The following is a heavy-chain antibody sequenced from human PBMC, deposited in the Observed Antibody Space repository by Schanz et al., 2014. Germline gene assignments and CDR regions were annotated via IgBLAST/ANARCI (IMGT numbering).Heavy chain of an antibody. Sequence: QVQLVQSGAEVKKPGASVKVSCQASGYIFGSHGMTWVRQAPGQGPELMGWINAHTGNTQYAQKFQGRVTMTADKSTSTVYMEVSGLRSEDAAVYYCAKVDRARYYAMDVWGQGTTVTVSS. CDR3: AKVDRARYYAMDV. V-gene: IGHV1-3*01. CDR1: GYIFGSHG. J-gene: IGHJ6*02. D-gene: IGHD3-9*01. CDR2: INAHTGNT.